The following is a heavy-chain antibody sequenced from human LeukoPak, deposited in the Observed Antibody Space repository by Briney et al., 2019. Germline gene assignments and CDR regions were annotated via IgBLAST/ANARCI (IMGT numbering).Heavy chain of an antibody. CDR1: GFTFSSYS. CDR3: ARIPLGQRYYFDY. J-gene: IGHJ4*02. V-gene: IGHV3-48*04. CDR2: ISSSSSTI. D-gene: IGHD6-25*01. Sequence: TGGSLRLSCAASGFTFSSYSMNWVRQAPGKGLEWVSYISSSSSTIYYADSVKGRFTISRDNAKNSLYLQMNSLRAEDTAVYYCARIPLGQRYYFDYWGQGTLVTVSS.